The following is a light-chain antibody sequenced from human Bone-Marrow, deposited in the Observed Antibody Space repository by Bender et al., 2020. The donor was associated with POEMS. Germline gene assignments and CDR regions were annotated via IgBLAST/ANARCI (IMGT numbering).Light chain of an antibody. J-gene: IGLJ3*02. CDR2: DAT. Sequence: QAVVTQEPSLTVSPGGTVTLTCGSSTGPVTSGHYPYWFQQKPGQAPRALIYDATDKHSCTPARFSGSLLGSKSALTLSGAQPEDEADYYCLLSYSGSWVFGGGTKLTVL. CDR3: LLSYSGSWV. V-gene: IGLV7-46*01. CDR1: TGPVTSGHY.